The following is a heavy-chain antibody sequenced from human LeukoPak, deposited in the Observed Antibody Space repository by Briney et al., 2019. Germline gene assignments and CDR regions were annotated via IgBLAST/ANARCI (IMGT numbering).Heavy chain of an antibody. CDR2: ISSSGSTI. J-gene: IGHJ4*02. CDR3: ARETTVTSFDY. D-gene: IGHD4-4*01. Sequence: GGSLRLSCAASGFTFSSYSMNWVRQAPGKGLEWVSYISSSGSTIYYADSVKGQFTISRDNAKNSLYLQMNSLRAEDTAVYYCARETTVTSFDYWGQGTLVTVSS. CDR1: GFTFSSYS. V-gene: IGHV3-48*04.